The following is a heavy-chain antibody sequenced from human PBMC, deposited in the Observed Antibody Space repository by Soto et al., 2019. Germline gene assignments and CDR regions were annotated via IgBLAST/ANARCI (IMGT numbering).Heavy chain of an antibody. CDR1: GFIFNNYA. J-gene: IGHJ4*02. D-gene: IGHD5-18*01. CDR3: AKALVPALTAKFGY. Sequence: PXGSLRLSCAASGFIFNNYAMTWVRQAPGKGLEWVSTVTASGGGTFYANSVKGRFTISRDNSRNTLHLQMSSLRVEDTALYYCAKALVPALTAKFGYWGQGTLVTVSS. CDR2: VTASGGGT. V-gene: IGHV3-23*01.